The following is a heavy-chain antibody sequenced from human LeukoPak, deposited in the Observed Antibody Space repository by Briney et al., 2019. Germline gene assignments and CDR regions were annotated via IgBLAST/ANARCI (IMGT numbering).Heavy chain of an antibody. CDR1: GVSISSSNW. J-gene: IGHJ4*02. CDR3: ARGPRYCSGGSCYSLYFDY. CDR2: IFHSGST. Sequence: SGTLSLTCAVSGVSISSSNWWSWVRQPPGKGLEWIGEIFHSGSTNYNPSLKSRVTISVDKSKNQFSLRLSSVTAADTAVYYCARGPRYCSGGSCYSLYFDYWGQGTLVTVSA. V-gene: IGHV4-4*02. D-gene: IGHD2-15*01.